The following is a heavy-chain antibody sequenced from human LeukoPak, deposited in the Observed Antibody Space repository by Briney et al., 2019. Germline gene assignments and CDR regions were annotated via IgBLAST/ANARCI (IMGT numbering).Heavy chain of an antibody. J-gene: IGHJ4*02. CDR3: AKGSVGNADFAS. V-gene: IGHV3-23*01. CDR1: GFTFSSFS. Sequence: GGSLRLSCAASGFTFSSFSMTGVRQAPGKGLEWVSSIIVSGATYYADSVKGRFTISRDSFRGMLFLQMDSLRVEDTAVYFCAKGSVGNADFASWGQGALVTVSS. CDR2: IIVSGAT. D-gene: IGHD6-25*01.